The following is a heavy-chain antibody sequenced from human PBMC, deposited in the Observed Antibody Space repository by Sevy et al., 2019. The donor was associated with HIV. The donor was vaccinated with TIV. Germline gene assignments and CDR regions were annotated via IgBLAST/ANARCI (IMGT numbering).Heavy chain of an antibody. Sequence: SETLSLTCTVSGDSVSNTNYYWSWIRQPAGKGLEWIGRMKTSGSTSYNPSLKSRVTISVDTSKNQFSLKLSSVTTADTAVYYCARWNYYDSRGFSSFDYWGQGTLVTVSS. CDR2: MKTSGST. CDR3: ARWNYYDSRGFSSFDY. J-gene: IGHJ4*02. V-gene: IGHV4-61*02. D-gene: IGHD3-22*01. CDR1: GDSVSNTNYY.